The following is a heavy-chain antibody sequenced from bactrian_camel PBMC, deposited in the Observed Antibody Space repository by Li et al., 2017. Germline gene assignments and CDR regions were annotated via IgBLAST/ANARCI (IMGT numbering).Heavy chain of an antibody. D-gene: IGHD3*01. CDR2: FHSSGAV. Sequence: QVQLVESGGGSVQAGESLRLSCALSGYKYPTYFWSWFRQAPGKEREGVASFHSSGAVKYADSVSGRFTISKDNAKNILYLQMDSLNVEDTGMYFCAADTAGAVGLRGGQFNPGAYRYWGQGTQVTVS. V-gene: IGHV3-2*01. CDR1: GYKYPTYF. J-gene: IGHJ4*01. CDR3: AADTAGAVGLRGGQFNPGAYRY.